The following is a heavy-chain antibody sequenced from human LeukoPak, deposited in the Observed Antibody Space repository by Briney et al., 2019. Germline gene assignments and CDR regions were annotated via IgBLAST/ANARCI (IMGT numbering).Heavy chain of an antibody. CDR1: GFTFSSYV. CDR2: ISSSSSYI. Sequence: PGGSLRLSCAASGFTFSSYVTHWVRQAPGKGLEWVSSISSSSSYIYYADSVKGRFTISRDNAKNSLYLQMNSLRAEDTAVYYCARLGTSWNYMDVWGKGTTVTISS. D-gene: IGHD2-2*01. J-gene: IGHJ6*03. CDR3: ARLGTSWNYMDV. V-gene: IGHV3-21*01.